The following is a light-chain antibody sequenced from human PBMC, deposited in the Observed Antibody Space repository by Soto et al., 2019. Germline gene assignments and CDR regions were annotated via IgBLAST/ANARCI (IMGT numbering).Light chain of an antibody. CDR3: QQSSSASPYT. Sequence: DIQMTQSPSSLSASVGDRVSITCRASQSINRYLNWYQQKPGKAPKLLIYAASSLQSGVPSRFSGSGSGTDFTLTISSLQPEDFATYYCQQSSSASPYTFGQGTKLEIK. V-gene: IGKV1-39*01. J-gene: IGKJ2*01. CDR1: QSINRY. CDR2: AAS.